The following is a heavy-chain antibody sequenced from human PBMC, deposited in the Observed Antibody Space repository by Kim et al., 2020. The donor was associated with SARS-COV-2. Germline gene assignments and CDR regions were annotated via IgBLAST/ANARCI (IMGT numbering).Heavy chain of an antibody. V-gene: IGHV1-3*01. J-gene: IGHJ6*02. D-gene: IGHD3-10*01. CDR2: INAGNGNT. CDR1: GYTFTSYA. CDR3: ARLSYYGSGSYYNANYGMDV. Sequence: ASVKVSCKASGYTFTSYAMHWVRQAPGQRLEWMGWINAGNGNTKYSQKFQGRATITRDTSASTAYMELSSLRSEDTAVYYCARLSYYGSGSYYNANYGMDVWGQGTTVTVSS.